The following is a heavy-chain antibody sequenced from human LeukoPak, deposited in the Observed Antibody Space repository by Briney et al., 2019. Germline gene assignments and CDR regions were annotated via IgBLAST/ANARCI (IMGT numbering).Heavy chain of an antibody. D-gene: IGHD3-10*01. CDR1: GFTFSNYA. CDR3: AKGLPGFGDLLDVWNY. CDR2: ISDSGGST. J-gene: IGHJ4*02. V-gene: IGHV3-23*01. Sequence: GGSLRLSCAASGFTFSNYAMSCVRQAPGKGLEWVSSISDSGGSTYYAESVKGRFTISRHNSKNTLYLQMNSLRAEDTALYYCAKGLPGFGDLLDVWNYWGQGILVTVSS.